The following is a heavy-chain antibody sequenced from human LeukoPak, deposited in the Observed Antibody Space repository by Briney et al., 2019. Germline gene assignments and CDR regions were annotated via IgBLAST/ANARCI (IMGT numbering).Heavy chain of an antibody. CDR3: ARDLAAAGHYYYYGMDV. D-gene: IGHD6-13*01. J-gene: IGHJ6*02. V-gene: IGHV4-59*01. Sequence: SETLSLTCTVSGRSISSYYWSWIRQPPGRGLEWSGYIYHSGSTNYNPSLKSRVTISVDTSKNQFSLKLSSVTAADTAVYYCARDLAAAGHYYYYGMDVWGQGTTVTVAS. CDR1: GRSISSYY. CDR2: IYHSGST.